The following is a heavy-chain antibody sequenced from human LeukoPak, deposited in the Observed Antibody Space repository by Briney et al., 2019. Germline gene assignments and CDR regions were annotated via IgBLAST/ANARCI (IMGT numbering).Heavy chain of an antibody. V-gene: IGHV3-30-3*01. CDR2: ISYDGSNK. J-gene: IGHJ4*02. D-gene: IGHD2-2*01. CDR3: ARDECSSTSCYRTKGVDY. Sequence: GGSLRLSCAASGFTFSSYAMSWVRQAPGKGLEWAAVISYDGSNKYYADSVKGRFTISRDNSKNTLYLQMNSLRAEDTAMYYCARDECSSTSCYRTKGVDYWGQGTLVTVSS. CDR1: GFTFSSYA.